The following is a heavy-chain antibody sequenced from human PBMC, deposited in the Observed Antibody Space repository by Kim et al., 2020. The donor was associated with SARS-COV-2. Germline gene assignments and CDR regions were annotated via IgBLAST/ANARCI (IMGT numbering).Heavy chain of an antibody. V-gene: IGHV4-31*03. D-gene: IGHD3-10*01. J-gene: IGHJ4*02. CDR2: IYYSGST. CDR1: GGSISSGGYY. Sequence: SETLSLTCTVSGGSISSGGYYWSWIRQHPGKGLEWIGYIYYSGSTYYNPSLKSRVTISVDTSKNQFSLKLSSVTAADTAVYYCARAGGSGSQDFFDYWGQGTLVTVSS. CDR3: ARAGGSGSQDFFDY.